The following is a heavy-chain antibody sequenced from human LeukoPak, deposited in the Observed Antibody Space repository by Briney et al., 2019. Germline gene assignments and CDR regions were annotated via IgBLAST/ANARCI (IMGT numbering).Heavy chain of an antibody. CDR2: IKEDGTEK. J-gene: IGHJ4*02. V-gene: IGHV3-7*01. Sequence: GGSLRLSCAASGFTFSSYWLSWVRQAPGKGLEWVANIKEDGTEKYSVDSVNGRFTVSRDNAKNSLYLQINSLRAEDTAVYYCARASYDSSGYYYFLPDYWGQGTLVTVSS. D-gene: IGHD3-22*01. CDR3: ARASYDSSGYYYFLPDY. CDR1: GFTFSSYW.